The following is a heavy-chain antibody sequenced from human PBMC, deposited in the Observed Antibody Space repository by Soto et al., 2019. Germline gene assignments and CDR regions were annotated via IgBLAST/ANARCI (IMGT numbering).Heavy chain of an antibody. Sequence: GESLKISCKGSGYTFTNYWINWVRQVPGKGLEWMGRIDPTDSYTNYSPSFQGRVTISVDKSINTAYLQWSSLKASDTAMYYCAKTYYYDSAGYYAPFDPWGQGTLVTVSS. J-gene: IGHJ5*02. CDR2: IDPTDSYT. CDR3: AKTYYYDSAGYYAPFDP. D-gene: IGHD3-22*01. CDR1: GYTFTNYW. V-gene: IGHV5-10-1*01.